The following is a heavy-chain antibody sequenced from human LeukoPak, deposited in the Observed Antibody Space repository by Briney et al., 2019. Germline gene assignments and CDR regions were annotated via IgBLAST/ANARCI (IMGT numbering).Heavy chain of an antibody. D-gene: IGHD3-22*01. CDR3: ASGTDYYESSGLNYFDY. J-gene: IGHJ4*02. V-gene: IGHV4-30-4*01. CDR2: IYYSGST. CDR1: GGSISSGDYY. Sequence: SETLSLTCTVSGGSISSGDYYWDWIRQPPGKGLEWIGYIYYSGSTYYNPSLKSRFTISVDTSKNQFSLKLSSVTAADTAVSYCASGTDYYESSGLNYFDYWGQGTLITVSS.